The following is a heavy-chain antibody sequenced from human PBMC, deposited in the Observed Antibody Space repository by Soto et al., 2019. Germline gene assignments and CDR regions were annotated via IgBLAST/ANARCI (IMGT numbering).Heavy chain of an antibody. CDR1: GGSISSNY. J-gene: IGHJ5*02. CDR2: IYYSGST. CDR3: ARRYSSGWYGWLDP. V-gene: IGHV4-59*01. D-gene: IGHD6-19*01. Sequence: SETLSLTCSVSGGSISSNYWSWIRQTPGKGLEWIGHIYYSGSTNYNPTLKSRVTISVDTSKKQFSLKLSSVTAADTAVYYCARRYSSGWYGWLDPWGQGTLVTV.